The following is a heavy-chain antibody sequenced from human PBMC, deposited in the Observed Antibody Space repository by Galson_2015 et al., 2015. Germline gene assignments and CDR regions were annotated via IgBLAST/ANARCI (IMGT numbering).Heavy chain of an antibody. Sequence: SLRLSCAASGFTFDDYAMHRVRHAPGKGLEWVSGISWNSGSIGYADSVKGRFTISRDNAKNSLYLQMNSLRAEDTAVYYCAREGGYCSGGSCYGEYYFDYWCQGTLVTVSS. V-gene: IGHV3-9*01. CDR3: AREGGYCSGGSCYGEYYFDY. CDR1: GFTFDDYA. D-gene: IGHD2-15*01. J-gene: IGHJ4*02. CDR2: ISWNSGSI.